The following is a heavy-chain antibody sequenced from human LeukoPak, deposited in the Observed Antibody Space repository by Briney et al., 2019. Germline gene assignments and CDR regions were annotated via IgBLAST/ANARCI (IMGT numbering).Heavy chain of an antibody. Sequence: SETLSLTCAVYGGSFSGYYWSWIRQPLGKGLEWIGEINHSGSTNYNPSLKSRVTISVDTSKNQFSLKLSSVTAADTAVYYCARGRDDFWSGYRYNWFDPWGQGTLVTVSS. J-gene: IGHJ5*02. CDR1: GGSFSGYY. D-gene: IGHD3-3*01. CDR3: ARGRDDFWSGYRYNWFDP. CDR2: INHSGST. V-gene: IGHV4-34*01.